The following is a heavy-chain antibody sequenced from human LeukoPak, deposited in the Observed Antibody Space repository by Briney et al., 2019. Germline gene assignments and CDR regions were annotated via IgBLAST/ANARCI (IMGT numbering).Heavy chain of an antibody. J-gene: IGHJ5*02. Sequence: PGGSLRLSCAASGFTFSSYWMSWVRQAPGKGLEWVANIKQDGSEKYYVDSVKGRFTISRDNAKNSLYLQMNSLRAEDTAVYYCARDSSAAGINWFDPWGQGTLVTVSS. D-gene: IGHD6-13*01. CDR2: IKQDGSEK. V-gene: IGHV3-7*01. CDR3: ARDSSAAGINWFDP. CDR1: GFTFSSYW.